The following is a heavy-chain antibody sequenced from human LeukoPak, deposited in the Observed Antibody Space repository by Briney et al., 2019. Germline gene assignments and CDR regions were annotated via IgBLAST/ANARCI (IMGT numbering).Heavy chain of an antibody. D-gene: IGHD4-23*01. V-gene: IGHV4-30-2*02. CDR2: IYHSGST. Sequence: PSQTLSLTCAVSGGSISSGGYSWSWIRQPPGTGLEWIGYIYHSGSTYYNPSLKSRVTISVDTSKNQFSLKLSSVTAADTAVYYCARNYGGNSGFDYWGQGTLVTVSS. CDR1: GGSISSGGYS. J-gene: IGHJ4*02. CDR3: ARNYGGNSGFDY.